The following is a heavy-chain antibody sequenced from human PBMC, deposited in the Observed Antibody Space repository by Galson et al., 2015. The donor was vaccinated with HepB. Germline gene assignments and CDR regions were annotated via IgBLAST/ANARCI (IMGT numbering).Heavy chain of an antibody. CDR1: GDSVSSNSAA. CDR3: ARDRIVVVASDAFDI. D-gene: IGHD3-22*01. Sequence: CAISGDSVSSNSAAWNWIRQSPSRGLEWLGRTYYRSMWYNDYAVSVKSRITINPDTSKNQFSLQLNSVTPEDTAVYYCARDRIVVVASDAFDIWGQGTMVTVSS. CDR2: TYYRSMWYN. J-gene: IGHJ3*02. V-gene: IGHV6-1*01.